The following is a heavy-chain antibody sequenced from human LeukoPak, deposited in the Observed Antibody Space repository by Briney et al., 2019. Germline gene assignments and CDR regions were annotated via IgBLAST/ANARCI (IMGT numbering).Heavy chain of an antibody. CDR1: GFTFSSYW. V-gene: IGHV3-7*01. Sequence: GGSLRLSCAASGFTFSSYWMSWVRQAPGKGLEWVANIKKDGSEKYYVDSVKGRFTISRDNAKNSLYLQMNSLRAEDTAVYYCARDGLRSWDWFDPWGQGTLVTVSS. CDR3: ARDGLRSWDWFDP. CDR2: IKKDGSEK. D-gene: IGHD4-17*01. J-gene: IGHJ5*02.